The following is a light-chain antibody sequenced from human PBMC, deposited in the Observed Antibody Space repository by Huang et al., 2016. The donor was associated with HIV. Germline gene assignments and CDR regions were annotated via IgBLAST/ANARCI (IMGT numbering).Light chain of an antibody. CDR3: MQALQTPYT. CDR1: QSFLQDKGNNY. CDR2: MAF. V-gene: IGKV2-28*01. Sequence: DIVMTQSPLSLPVTPGEPASISCRSSQSFLQDKGNNYLDWYLQKPGQSPQLLIYMAFYRAYGVPDRFSGSGSGTDFTLKISRVEAEDVGVYYCMQALQTPYTFGQGTKLEIK. J-gene: IGKJ2*01.